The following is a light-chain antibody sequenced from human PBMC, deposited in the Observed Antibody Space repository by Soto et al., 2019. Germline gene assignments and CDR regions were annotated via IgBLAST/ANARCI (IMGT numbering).Light chain of an antibody. CDR3: SSYTSANTLV. V-gene: IGLV2-14*01. Sequence: QSVLTQPASVYGSPGQSITISCTGTSSDVGGYNYVSWYQQHPGKAPKLMIYEVSNRPSGISIRFSGSKSGNTASLTISGLQAEDEADYYCSSYTSANTLVFGGGTKLTVL. CDR1: SSDVGGYNY. J-gene: IGLJ2*01. CDR2: EVS.